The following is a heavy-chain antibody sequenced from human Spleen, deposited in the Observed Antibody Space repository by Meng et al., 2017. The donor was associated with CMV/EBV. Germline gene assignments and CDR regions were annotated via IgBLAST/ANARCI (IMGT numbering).Heavy chain of an antibody. D-gene: IGHD2/OR15-2a*01. CDR2: IKEDGSEE. V-gene: IGHV3-7*01. CDR3: VRIPVDSTFFMHEFYFYF. CDR1: GFTFTSHW. J-gene: IGHJ4*02. Sequence: GESLKISCAASGFTFTSHWMSWVRQAPGKGLEWVAIIKEDGSEEYYVDSVKGRFTISRDNAKNSLYLQMNSLRAEDTAVYYCVRIPVDSTFFMHEFYFYFWGQGTLVTVSS.